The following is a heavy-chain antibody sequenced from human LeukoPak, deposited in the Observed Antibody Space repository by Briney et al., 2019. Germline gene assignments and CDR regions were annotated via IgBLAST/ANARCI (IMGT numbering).Heavy chain of an antibody. Sequence: QTGGSLRLSCAASGFTFSSYAMHWVRQAPGKGLEWVAVISYDGSNIYYADSVKGRFTISRDNSKNTLYLQMNSLRAEDTAVYYCARPYSSGWYGDFDYWGQGTLVTVSS. V-gene: IGHV3-30-3*01. J-gene: IGHJ4*02. CDR2: ISYDGSNI. D-gene: IGHD6-19*01. CDR3: ARPYSSGWYGDFDY. CDR1: GFTFSSYA.